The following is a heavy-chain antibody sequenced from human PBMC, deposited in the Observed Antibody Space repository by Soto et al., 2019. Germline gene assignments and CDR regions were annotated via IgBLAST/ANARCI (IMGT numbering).Heavy chain of an antibody. CDR3: ARLLDAFDI. V-gene: IGHV5-51*01. Sequence: GEYLKISCKGSGYSFTSYWIGWVRQMPGKGLEWRGVIDPGDSDTRYSPSFQGQVTISADKSISTAHLQWSSLKAPDTAMYYCARLLDAFDIWGQGTMVTVSS. D-gene: IGHD2-15*01. CDR1: GYSFTSYW. CDR2: IDPGDSDT. J-gene: IGHJ3*02.